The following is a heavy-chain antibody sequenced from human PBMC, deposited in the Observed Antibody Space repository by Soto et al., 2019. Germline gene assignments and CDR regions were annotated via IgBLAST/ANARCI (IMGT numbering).Heavy chain of an antibody. CDR3: ARDRSLIFAVPPYGMDV. D-gene: IGHD3-3*01. Sequence: PGGSLRLSCVVSGFTFSSHEMNWVRQAPGKGPEWVSKISESGGTTSYADSVKGRFTISRDNARDSLYLHMGSLRAEDTAVYYCARDRSLIFAVPPYGMDVWGQGTTVTVSS. J-gene: IGHJ6*02. CDR1: GFTFSSHE. V-gene: IGHV3-48*03. CDR2: ISESGGTT.